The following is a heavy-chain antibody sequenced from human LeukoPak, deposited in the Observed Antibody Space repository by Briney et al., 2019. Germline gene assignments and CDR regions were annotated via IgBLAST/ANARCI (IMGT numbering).Heavy chain of an antibody. Sequence: SETLSLTCTVSGGSISSSSYYWGWIRQPPGKGLEWIGSIYYGGSTYYNPSLKNRVTISVDTSKNQFSLKLSSVTAADTAVYYCARSLEYSYGQFDYWGQGTLVTVSS. J-gene: IGHJ4*02. D-gene: IGHD5-18*01. V-gene: IGHV4-39*01. CDR2: IYYGGST. CDR1: GGSISSSSYY. CDR3: ARSLEYSYGQFDY.